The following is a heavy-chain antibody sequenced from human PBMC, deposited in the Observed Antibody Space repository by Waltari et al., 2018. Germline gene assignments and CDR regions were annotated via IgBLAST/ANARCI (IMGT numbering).Heavy chain of an antibody. V-gene: IGHV3-73*01. CDR1: GFTFSGSA. CDR2: IRSKANSYAT. J-gene: IGHJ6*02. Sequence: EVQLVQSGAEVKKPGESLKISCAASGFTFSGSAMHWVRQASGKGLEWVGRIRSKANSYATAYAASVKGRFTISRDDSKNTAYLQMNSLKTEDTAVYYCTRRGGGGMDVWGQGTTVTVSS. CDR3: TRRGGGGMDV.